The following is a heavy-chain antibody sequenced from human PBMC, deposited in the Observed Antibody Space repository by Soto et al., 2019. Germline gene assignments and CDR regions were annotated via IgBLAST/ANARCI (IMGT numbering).Heavy chain of an antibody. CDR3: ARGDLLPAYYYYGMDV. CDR2: ISYDGSNK. CDR1: GFTFSSYA. Sequence: PGGSLRLSCAASGFTFSSYAMHWVRQAPGKGLEWVAVISYDGSNKYYADSVKGRFTISRDNSKNTLYLQMNSLRAEDTAVYYCARGDLLPAYYYYGMDVWGQGTTVTVSS. D-gene: IGHD1-26*01. J-gene: IGHJ6*02. V-gene: IGHV3-30-3*01.